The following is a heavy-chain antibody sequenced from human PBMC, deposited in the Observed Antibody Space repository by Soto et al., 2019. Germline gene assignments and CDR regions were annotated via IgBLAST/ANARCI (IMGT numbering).Heavy chain of an antibody. Sequence: SETLSLTCTVSGSSVSSGSYYWSWIRQPPGKGLEWIGYIYYSGSTNYNPSLKSRVTISVDTSKNQFSLKLSSVTAADTAVYYCARESEGYYDSSGLAYWGQGTLVTVSS. D-gene: IGHD3-22*01. CDR2: IYYSGST. CDR3: ARESEGYYDSSGLAY. CDR1: GSSVSSGSYY. J-gene: IGHJ4*02. V-gene: IGHV4-61*01.